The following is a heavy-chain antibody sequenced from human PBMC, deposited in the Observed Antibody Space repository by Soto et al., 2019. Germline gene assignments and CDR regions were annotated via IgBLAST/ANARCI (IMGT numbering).Heavy chain of an antibody. V-gene: IGHV1-69*05. D-gene: IGHD3-10*01. Sequence: ASVKVSCKASGGTLSTYTINWVRQAPGQGLEWMGAIIPIFDTANYAQKFQGRVTMTRDTSTSTVYMELSSLRSEDTAVYYCARGRSDITIGSGTEIGLNWGQGTLVTVSS. J-gene: IGHJ4*02. CDR2: IIPIFDTA. CDR3: ARGRSDITIGSGTEIGLN. CDR1: GGTLSTYT.